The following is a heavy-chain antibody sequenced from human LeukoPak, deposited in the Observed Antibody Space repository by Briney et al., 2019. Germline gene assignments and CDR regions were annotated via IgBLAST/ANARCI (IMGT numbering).Heavy chain of an antibody. CDR3: ADLDKG. Sequence: GGSLRLSCAVSGFTFSDCWMTWVRQAPGKVLEWVATINRGGSETYYVDSVKGRFTISRDDARNSLYLQMNGLRAEDAAVYFCADLDKGWGQGTLVTVSS. CDR1: GFTFSDCW. CDR2: INRGGSET. J-gene: IGHJ4*02. V-gene: IGHV3-7*01.